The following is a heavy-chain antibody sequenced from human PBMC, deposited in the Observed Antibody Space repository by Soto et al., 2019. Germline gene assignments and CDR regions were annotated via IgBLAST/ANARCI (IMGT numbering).Heavy chain of an antibody. V-gene: IGHV4-39*01. CDR3: ARHGVDYGDYASYYYYGMDV. J-gene: IGHJ6*02. CDR1: GGSISSSTYY. D-gene: IGHD4-17*01. Sequence: QLQLQESGPGLVKPSETLSLTCTVSGGSISSSTYYWGWIRQPPGKGLEWIGMIYYSGSAYYNPSLKCRVTITIDRSKNQFSLRLSSVTAADTAVYYCARHGVDYGDYASYYYYGMDVWGRGTTVTGSS. CDR2: IYYSGSA.